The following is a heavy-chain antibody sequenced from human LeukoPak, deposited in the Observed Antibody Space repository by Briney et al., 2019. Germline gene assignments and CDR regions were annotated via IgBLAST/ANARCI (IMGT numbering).Heavy chain of an antibody. CDR2: IIPIFGTA. CDR3: ARVNLEYSSSPGFDY. J-gene: IGHJ4*02. D-gene: IGHD6-6*01. CDR1: GGTFSSYA. Sequence: GASVKVSCKASGGTFSSYAISWVRQAPGQGLEWMGGIIPIFGTANYAQKFQGRVTITADESTSTAYMELSSLRSEDTAVYYCARVNLEYSSSPGFDYWGQGTLVTVSS. V-gene: IGHV1-69*01.